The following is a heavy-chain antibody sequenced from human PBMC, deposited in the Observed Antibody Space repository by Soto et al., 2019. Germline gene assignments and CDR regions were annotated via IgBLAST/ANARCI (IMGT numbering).Heavy chain of an antibody. V-gene: IGHV1-8*01. Sequence: ASVKVSCKASGDTFTSYEINWVRQATGQGLEWMGWMNPNSGNTGYAQKFQGRVTMTRNTSISTGYMELSSLRSEDTAVYYCARLGYRSGGSRRRGNWFDPWGQGTRVTLAS. CDR2: MNPNSGNT. CDR1: GDTFTSYE. D-gene: IGHD2-15*01. J-gene: IGHJ5*02. CDR3: ARLGYRSGGSRRRGNWFDP.